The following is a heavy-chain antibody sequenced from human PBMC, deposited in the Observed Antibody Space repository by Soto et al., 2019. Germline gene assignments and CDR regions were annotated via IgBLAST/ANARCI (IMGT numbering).Heavy chain of an antibody. Sequence: PGGSLRLSCAASGFTVSSNYMSWVRQAPGKGLEWVSVIYSGGSTYYADSVKGRFTISRDNSKNTLYLQMNSLRAEDTAVYYCARAEQGYSSSWYLSGAEYFQHWGQGTLVTVSS. V-gene: IGHV3-66*01. J-gene: IGHJ1*01. CDR1: GFTVSSNY. CDR3: ARAEQGYSSSWYLSGAEYFQH. CDR2: IYSGGST. D-gene: IGHD6-13*01.